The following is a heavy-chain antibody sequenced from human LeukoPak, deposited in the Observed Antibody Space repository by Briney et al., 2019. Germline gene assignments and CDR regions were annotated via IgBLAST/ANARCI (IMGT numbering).Heavy chain of an antibody. V-gene: IGHV3-23*01. J-gene: IGHJ4*02. CDR3: TRVYDSSGYYYYFDY. CDR2: ISGSGANT. D-gene: IGHD3-22*01. CDR1: GFTFSNYA. Sequence: PGGSLRLSCAASGFTFSNYAMSWVRQAPGKGLEWVSAISGSGANTYYADSVKGRFTISRDNSKNTLYLQMNSLRAEDTAVYYCTRVYDSSGYYYYFDYWGQGTLVTVS.